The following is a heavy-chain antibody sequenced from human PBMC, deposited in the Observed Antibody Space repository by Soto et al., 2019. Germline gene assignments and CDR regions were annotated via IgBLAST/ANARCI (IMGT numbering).Heavy chain of an antibody. CDR2: INLNSGDT. J-gene: IGHJ5*02. Sequence: ASVRVSCKTSGDTFTDSSMHWVRQAPGQGLEWMGWINLNSGDTNYAEKFRGRVTMTRDTSIITAYMELTRLKSDDTAVYYCARDLGGYDLYGPDTWGQGTLVTVSS. V-gene: IGHV1-2*02. CDR3: ARDLGGYDLYGPDT. D-gene: IGHD5-12*01. CDR1: GDTFTDSS.